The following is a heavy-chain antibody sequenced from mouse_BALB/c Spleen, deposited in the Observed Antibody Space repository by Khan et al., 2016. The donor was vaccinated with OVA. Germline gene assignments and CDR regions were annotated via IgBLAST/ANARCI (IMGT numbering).Heavy chain of an antibody. Sequence: EVELVESGGGLVQPGGSLKLSCAASGFTFSSYGMSWVRQTPDKRLELVATINSNGVTSYYPDSVKGRFTISRDNAKNTLHLQMSSLKSEDTAMYYCARVYYRYDEGYWYLAVWGAGTTVTVSS. J-gene: IGHJ1*01. CDR1: GFTFSSYG. D-gene: IGHD2-14*01. CDR3: ARVYYRYDEGYWYLAV. CDR2: INSNGVTS. V-gene: IGHV5-6-3*01.